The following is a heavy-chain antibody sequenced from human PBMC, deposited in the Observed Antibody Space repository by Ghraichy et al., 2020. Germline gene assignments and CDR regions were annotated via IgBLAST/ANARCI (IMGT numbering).Heavy chain of an antibody. CDR1: VGSISSSSYY. V-gene: IGHV4-39*01. CDR3: ARARTVVAPRGWFDP. J-gene: IGHJ5*02. Sequence: SETLSLTCTVSVGSISSSSYYWGWIRQPPGKGLEWIGSIYYSGSTYYNPSLKSRVTISVDTSKNQFSLKLSSVTAADTAVYYCARARTVVAPRGWFDPWGQGTLVTVSS. CDR2: IYYSGST. D-gene: IGHD4-23*01.